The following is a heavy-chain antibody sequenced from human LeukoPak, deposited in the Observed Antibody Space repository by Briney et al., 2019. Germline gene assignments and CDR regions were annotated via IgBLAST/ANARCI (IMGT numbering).Heavy chain of an antibody. J-gene: IGHJ4*02. CDR2: IDTIGTYK. V-gene: IGHV3-21*04. D-gene: IGHD4-23*01. CDR1: GFTFSDYS. CDR3: ARTLSAGGPDSP. Sequence: GGSLRLSCAASGFTFSDYSMNWVRHAPGKGLEGVSSIDTIGTYKYHADSVKGRFTISRDNAKNSLYLQMNSLRAEDTAVYYCARTLSAGGPDSPWGQGTLVTVSS.